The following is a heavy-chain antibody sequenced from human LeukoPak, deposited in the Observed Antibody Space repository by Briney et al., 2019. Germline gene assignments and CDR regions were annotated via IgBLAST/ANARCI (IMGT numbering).Heavy chain of an antibody. CDR3: ARASPMIVVVITNDAFDI. J-gene: IGHJ3*02. CDR2: IYYSGST. V-gene: IGHV4-39*01. Sequence: TSETLSLTCTVSGGSISSSSYYWGWIRQPPGKGLEWIGSIYYSGSTYYNPSLKSRVTISVDTSKNQFSLKLSSVTAADTAVYYCARASPMIVVVITNDAFDIWGQGTMVTVSS. CDR1: GGSISSSSYY. D-gene: IGHD3-22*01.